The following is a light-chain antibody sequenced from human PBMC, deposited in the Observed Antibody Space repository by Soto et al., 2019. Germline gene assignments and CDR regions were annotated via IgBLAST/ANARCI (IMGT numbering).Light chain of an antibody. CDR2: EGS. CDR1: SSDVGNYNL. J-gene: IGLJ2*01. V-gene: IGLV2-23*01. Sequence: QSALTQPASVSGSPGQSITISCTGTSSDVGNYNLVSWYQQHPGKAPKLMIYEGSKRPSGVSNRFSGSKSGNTASLTISGLQAEEGADYYSCSYAGPHVVFGGGPKLPVL. CDR3: CSYAGPHVV.